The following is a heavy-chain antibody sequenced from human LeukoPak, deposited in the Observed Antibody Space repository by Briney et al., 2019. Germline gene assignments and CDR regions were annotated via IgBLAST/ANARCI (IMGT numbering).Heavy chain of an antibody. CDR1: GDSISRYY. J-gene: IGHJ4*02. D-gene: IGHD3-16*02. V-gene: IGHV4-59*01. Sequence: PSETLSLTCTVSGDSISRYYWSWIRQPPGKGLEWIGYIYYSVSTSYNPSLKSRVTISADTSKNQFSLRLSSVTAADTAVYYCARVQLSNNYFDNWGQGTLVTVSS. CDR2: IYYSVST. CDR3: ARVQLSNNYFDN.